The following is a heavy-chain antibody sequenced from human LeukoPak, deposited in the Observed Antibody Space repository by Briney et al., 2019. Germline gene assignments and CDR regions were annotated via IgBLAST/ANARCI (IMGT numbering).Heavy chain of an antibody. CDR2: IRGDGSLK. CDR1: GFTFSNYW. Sequence: PGESLRLSYAASGFTFSNYWMIWVRQAPGKGLEWVANIRGDGSLKYYVDSVKGRFTISRDNAKNSLYLQMNSLRAEDMAIYYCARDSGGFSSVYYDAFDFWGQGTVVTVSS. CDR3: ARDSGGFSSVYYDAFDF. D-gene: IGHD5/OR15-5a*01. V-gene: IGHV3-7*01. J-gene: IGHJ3*01.